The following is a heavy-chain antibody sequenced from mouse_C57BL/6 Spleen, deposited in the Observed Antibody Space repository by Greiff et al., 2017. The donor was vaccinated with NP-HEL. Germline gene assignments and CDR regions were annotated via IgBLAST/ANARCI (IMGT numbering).Heavy chain of an antibody. D-gene: IGHD1-1*01. V-gene: IGHV1-52*01. CDR1: GYTFTSYW. CDR2: IDPSDSET. CDR3: ARGGYGSSYVPYAMDY. J-gene: IGHJ4*01. Sequence: QVQLQQPGAELVRPGSSVKLSCKASGYTFTSYWMHWVKQRPIQGLEWIGNIDPSDSETHYNQKFKDKATLTVDKSSSTAYMQLSSLTSEDSAVYYCARGGYGSSYVPYAMDYWGQGTSVTVSS.